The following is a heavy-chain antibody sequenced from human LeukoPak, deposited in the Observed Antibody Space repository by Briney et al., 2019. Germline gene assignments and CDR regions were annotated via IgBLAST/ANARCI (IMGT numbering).Heavy chain of an antibody. J-gene: IGHJ4*02. D-gene: IGHD6-19*01. CDR3: ARHRRGRGWYGVFDY. CDR2: IYYSGST. Sequence: SETLSLTCTVSGGSISSYYWSWIRQPPGKGLEWIGYIYYSGSTNYNPSLKSRVTISVDTSKNQFSLKLSSVTAADTAVYYCARHRRGRGWYGVFDYWGQGTLVTVSS. CDR1: GGSISSYY. V-gene: IGHV4-59*08.